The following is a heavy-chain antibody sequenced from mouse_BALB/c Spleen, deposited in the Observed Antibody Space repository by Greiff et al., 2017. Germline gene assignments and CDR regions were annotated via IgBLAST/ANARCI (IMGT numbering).Heavy chain of an antibody. Sequence: VQLQQSGAELVRPGVSVKISCKGSGYTFTDYAMHWVKQSHAKSLEWIGVISTYYGDASYNQKFKGKATMTVDKSSSTAYMELARLTSEDSAIYYCARWLNGGYYFDYWGQGTTLTVSS. CDR2: ISTYYGDA. CDR1: GYTFTDYA. J-gene: IGHJ2*01. V-gene: IGHV1S137*01. CDR3: ARWLNGGYYFDY.